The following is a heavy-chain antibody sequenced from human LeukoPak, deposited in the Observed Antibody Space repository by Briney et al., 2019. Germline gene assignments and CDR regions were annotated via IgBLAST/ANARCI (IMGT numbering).Heavy chain of an antibody. CDR2: INHSGST. CDR1: GGSFSGYY. D-gene: IGHD3-22*01. J-gene: IGHJ4*02. Sequence: TSETLSLTCAVYGGSFSGYYWSWIRQPPGKGLEWIGEINHSGSTNYNPSLKSRATISVDTSKNQFSLKLSSVTAADTAVYYCARTTYYYDSSGYLYYFDYWGQGTLVTVSS. CDR3: ARTTYYYDSSGYLYYFDY. V-gene: IGHV4-34*01.